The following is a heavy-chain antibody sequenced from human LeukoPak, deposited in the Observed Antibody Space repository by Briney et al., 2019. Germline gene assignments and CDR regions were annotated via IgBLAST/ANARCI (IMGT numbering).Heavy chain of an antibody. CDR1: GYAFTSYA. D-gene: IGHD6-6*01. J-gene: IGHJ6*03. Sequence: ASVKVSCKASGYAFTSYAISWVRQAPGQGLEWMGGIIPIFGTANYAQKFQGRVTITADESTSTAYMELSSLRSEDTAVYYCARDSRDSSSSGGYYYYMDVWGKGTTVTVSS. CDR2: IIPIFGTA. CDR3: ARDSRDSSSSGGYYYYMDV. V-gene: IGHV1-69*13.